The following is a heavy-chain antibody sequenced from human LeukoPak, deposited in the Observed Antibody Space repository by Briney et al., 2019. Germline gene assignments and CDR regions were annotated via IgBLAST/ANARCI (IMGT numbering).Heavy chain of an antibody. CDR3: ARGLGTGSLGPNYYYYGKDV. D-gene: IGHD3/OR15-3a*01. V-gene: IGHV3-30-3*01. Sequence: GGSLRLSCAASGSTFSSYAMHWVRQAPGKGLEWVAVISYDGSNKYYADSVKGRFTISRDNSKNTLYLQMNSLRAEDTAVYYCARGLGTGSLGPNYYYYGKDVWGQGTTVTVSS. CDR1: GSTFSSYA. CDR2: ISYDGSNK. J-gene: IGHJ6*02.